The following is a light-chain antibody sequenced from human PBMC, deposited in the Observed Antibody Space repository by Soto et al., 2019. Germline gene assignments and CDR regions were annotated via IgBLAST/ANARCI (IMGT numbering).Light chain of an antibody. V-gene: IGLV7-43*01. Sequence: QTVVTQEPSLTVSPGGTVTLTCASSTGAVTSGYYPNWLQQKPGQAPRPLIYSTSNKHSCTPARFSGSLLGGKAALTLSGVQPEDEAEYFCLLFYGGHVVFGGGTKLTV. CDR3: LLFYGGHVV. CDR2: STS. CDR1: TGAVTSGYY. J-gene: IGLJ2*01.